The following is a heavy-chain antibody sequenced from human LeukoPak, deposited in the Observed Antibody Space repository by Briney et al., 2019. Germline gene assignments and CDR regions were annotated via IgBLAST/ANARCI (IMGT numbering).Heavy chain of an antibody. CDR3: ARGEVLTTVATIDY. Sequence: PSETLSLTCAVYGGSFSGYYWSWIRQPPGKGLEWIGEINHSGSTNYNPSLKSRVTISVDTSKNQFSLKLSPVTAADTAVYYCARGEVLTTVATIDYWGQGTLVTVSS. J-gene: IGHJ4*02. CDR2: INHSGST. D-gene: IGHD4-17*01. CDR1: GGSFSGYY. V-gene: IGHV4-34*01.